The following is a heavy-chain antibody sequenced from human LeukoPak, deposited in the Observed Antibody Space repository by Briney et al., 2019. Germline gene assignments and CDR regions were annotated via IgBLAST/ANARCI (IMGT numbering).Heavy chain of an antibody. D-gene: IGHD5-18*01. J-gene: IGHJ4*02. CDR2: ISGSGGST. CDR3: ARDRSPPIQLWLSFDY. Sequence: PGGSLRLSCAASGFTVSSNYMSWVRQAPGKGLEWVSGISGSGGSTYYADSVKGRFTISRDNSKNTLYLQMNSLRAEDTAVYYCARDRSPPIQLWLSFDYWGQGTLVTVSS. V-gene: IGHV3-53*05. CDR1: GFTVSSNY.